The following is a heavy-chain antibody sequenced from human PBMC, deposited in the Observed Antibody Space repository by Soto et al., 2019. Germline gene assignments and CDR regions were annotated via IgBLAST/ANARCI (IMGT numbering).Heavy chain of an antibody. V-gene: IGHV3-48*03. CDR1: GFTFSSYE. Sequence: GGSLRLSGAASGFTFSSYEMNWVRQAPGKGLEWVSYISSSGSTIYYADSVKGRFTISRDNAKNSLYLQMNSRRAEYTAVYYCALIGTGYYYGMDVWGQGTTVTSP. J-gene: IGHJ6*02. D-gene: IGHD1-20*01. CDR2: ISSSGSTI. CDR3: ALIGTGYYYGMDV.